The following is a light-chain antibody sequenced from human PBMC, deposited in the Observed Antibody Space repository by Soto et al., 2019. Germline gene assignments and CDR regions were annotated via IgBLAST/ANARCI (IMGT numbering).Light chain of an antibody. CDR1: SSNIGNNY. V-gene: IGLV1-51*01. J-gene: IGLJ1*01. CDR2: DNN. CDR3: GTWDSSLSAGV. Sequence: QSVLTQPPSVSAAPGQKVTISCSGSSSNIGNNYVSWYQQLPGTAPKLLIYDNNKRPSGIPDRFSGSKSGTSATLGITGLQTGDEADYYCGTWDSSLSAGVFGTGTKVTL.